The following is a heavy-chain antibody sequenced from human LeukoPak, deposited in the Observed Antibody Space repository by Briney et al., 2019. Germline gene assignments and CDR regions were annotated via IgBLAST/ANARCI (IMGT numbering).Heavy chain of an antibody. Sequence: GGSLRLSCSASGFTFSTYTMNWIRQAPGKGLEWVSCIGSSVSSSTTYIYYADSVKGRFTISRDNAKNSLYLQMNSLRAEDTAVYYCAREVGAARTPDEYWGQGTLVTVSS. D-gene: IGHD6-6*01. V-gene: IGHV3-21*01. CDR3: AREVGAARTPDEY. J-gene: IGHJ4*02. CDR2: IGSSVSSSTTYI. CDR1: GFTFSTYT.